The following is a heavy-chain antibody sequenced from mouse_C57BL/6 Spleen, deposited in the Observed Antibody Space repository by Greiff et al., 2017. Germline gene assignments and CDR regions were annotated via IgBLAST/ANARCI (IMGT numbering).Heavy chain of an antibody. Sequence: QVQLQQSGAELVKPGASVKMSCKASGYTFTSYWITWVKQRPGQGLEWIGDIYPGSGSTNYNEKFKSKATLTVDTSSSTAYMQLSSLTSEDSAVYYCARWDYGNSYFDYWGQGTTLTVSS. D-gene: IGHD2-1*01. V-gene: IGHV1-55*01. J-gene: IGHJ2*01. CDR2: IYPGSGST. CDR3: ARWDYGNSYFDY. CDR1: GYTFTSYW.